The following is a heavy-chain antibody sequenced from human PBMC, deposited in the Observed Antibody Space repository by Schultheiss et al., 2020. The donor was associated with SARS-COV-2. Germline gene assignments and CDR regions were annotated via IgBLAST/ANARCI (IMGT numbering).Heavy chain of an antibody. CDR3: ARGGSGSYSSYYYYYYMDV. CDR2: IYYSGST. Sequence: GSLRLSCTVSGGSISSSSYYWGWIRQPPGKGLEWIGSIYYSGSTYYNPSLKSRVTISVDTSKNQFSLKLSSVTAADTAVYYCARGGSGSYSSYYYYYYMDVWGKGTTVTVSS. J-gene: IGHJ6*03. CDR1: GGSISSSSYY. V-gene: IGHV4-39*07. D-gene: IGHD3-10*01.